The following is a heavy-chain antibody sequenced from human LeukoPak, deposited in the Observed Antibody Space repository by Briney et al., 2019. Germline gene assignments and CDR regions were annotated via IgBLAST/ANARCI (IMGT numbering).Heavy chain of an antibody. CDR3: ARDRCYYGSGSYCYYYYYMDV. D-gene: IGHD3-10*01. Sequence: SETLSLTCTVSGGSISSYYWSWIRQPAGKGLEWIGRIYTSGSTNYNPSLKSRVTISVDTSKNQFSLKLSSVTAADTAVYYCARDRCYYGSGSYCYYYYYMDVWGKGTTVTISS. CDR2: IYTSGST. J-gene: IGHJ6*03. V-gene: IGHV4-4*07. CDR1: GGSISSYY.